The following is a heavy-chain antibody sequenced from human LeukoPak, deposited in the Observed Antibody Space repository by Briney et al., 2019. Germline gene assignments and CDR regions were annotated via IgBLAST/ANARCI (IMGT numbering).Heavy chain of an antibody. CDR2: ISSSSSYI. CDR3: ARASSGWNYYYMDV. CDR1: GFTFSDYY. D-gene: IGHD6-19*01. V-gene: IGHV3-11*06. Sequence: GGSLRLSCAASGFTFSDYYMSWIRQAPGKGLEWVSYISSSSSYIYYADSVKGRFTISRDNAKNSLYLQMNSLRAEDTAVYYCARASSGWNYYYMDVWGKGTTVTVSS. J-gene: IGHJ6*03.